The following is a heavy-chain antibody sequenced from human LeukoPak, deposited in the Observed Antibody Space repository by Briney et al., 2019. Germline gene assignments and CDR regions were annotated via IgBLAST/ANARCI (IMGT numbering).Heavy chain of an antibody. CDR3: TTHLQYGGNSG. CDR1: GFTVSNAW. CDR2: LKSKIDGGAT. D-gene: IGHD4-23*01. V-gene: IGHV3-15*05. J-gene: IGHJ4*02. Sequence: PGGSLRLSCAASGFTVSNAWMNWVRQAPGKGLEWLGRLKSKIDGGATDYAAPVEGRFTISRDDSKNTLYLQLNSLRTEDTAVYYCTTHLQYGGNSGWGQGSLVTVSS.